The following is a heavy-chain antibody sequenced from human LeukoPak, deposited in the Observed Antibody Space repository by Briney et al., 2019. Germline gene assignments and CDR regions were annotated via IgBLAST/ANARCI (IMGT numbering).Heavy chain of an antibody. CDR3: AGSPPNYYGMDV. Sequence: HPGGSLRLSCAASGFTFSSYAMHWVRQAPGKGLEWVAVISYDGSNKYYADSVKGRFTISRDNSKNTLYLQMNSLRAEDTAVYYCAGSPPNYYGMDVWGQGTTVTVSS. CDR2: ISYDGSNK. J-gene: IGHJ6*02. D-gene: IGHD6-25*01. V-gene: IGHV3-30-3*01. CDR1: GFTFSSYA.